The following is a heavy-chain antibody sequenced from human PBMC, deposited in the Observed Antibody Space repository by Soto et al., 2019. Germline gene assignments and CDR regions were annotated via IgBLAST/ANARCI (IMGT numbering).Heavy chain of an antibody. J-gene: IGHJ6*02. V-gene: IGHV4-30-4*01. CDR1: GGSISSADYY. CDR3: ARAIVVTIGGMDV. CDR2: IYYSGST. D-gene: IGHD5-12*01. Sequence: LSLTCTVSGGSISSADYYWSWVRQPPGKGLEWIGYIYYSGSTFFNPSLKSRVTISKDTSRNQFSLRLNSVTAADTAVYYCARAIVVTIGGMDVWGQGTTVTVSS.